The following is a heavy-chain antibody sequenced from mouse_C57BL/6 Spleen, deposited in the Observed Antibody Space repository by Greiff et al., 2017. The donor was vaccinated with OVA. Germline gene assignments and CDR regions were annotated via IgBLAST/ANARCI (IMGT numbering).Heavy chain of an antibody. J-gene: IGHJ1*03. CDR3: TRDSSSGLDV. CDR2: IDPETGGT. V-gene: IGHV1-15*01. CDR1: GCTFTDYE. Sequence: VQLQQSGAELVRPGASVTLSCKASGCTFTDYEMHWVKQTPVHGLEWIGAIDPETGGTAYNQKFKGKAILTADKSSSTAYMELRSLTSEDSAVYYCTRDSSSGLDVWGTGTTVTVSS. D-gene: IGHD1-1*01.